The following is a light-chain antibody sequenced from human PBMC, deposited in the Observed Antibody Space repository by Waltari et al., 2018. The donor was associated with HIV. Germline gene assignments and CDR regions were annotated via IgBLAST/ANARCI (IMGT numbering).Light chain of an antibody. CDR3: AAWDDSLSAVL. V-gene: IGLV2-8*01. CDR1: SSDVGAYNY. Sequence: QSALAQPPSASGSAGQSVTISCTGTSSDVGAYNYVSWYQQHPGKSPKLIIYDVTKRPSGVPDRFSGSKSGNTASLTVSGLRSEDEADYYCAAWDDSLSAVLFGGGTKVTVL. J-gene: IGLJ2*01. CDR2: DVT.